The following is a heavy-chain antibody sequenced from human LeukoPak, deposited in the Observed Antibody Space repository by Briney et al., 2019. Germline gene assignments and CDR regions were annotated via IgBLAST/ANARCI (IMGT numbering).Heavy chain of an antibody. CDR1: GGSVSSYY. V-gene: IGHV4-59*08. CDR2: IHNSGRT. D-gene: IGHD1-14*01. Sequence: PAETLSLTCSVSGGSVSSYYWSWIRQSPGKGLEWIGYIHNSGRTKYNPSLKSRVTGFVDTSKNQVSLRLSSVTAADTAVYYCARHGTISSESYFDYWGQGALVTVS. J-gene: IGHJ4*02. CDR3: ARHGTISSESYFDY.